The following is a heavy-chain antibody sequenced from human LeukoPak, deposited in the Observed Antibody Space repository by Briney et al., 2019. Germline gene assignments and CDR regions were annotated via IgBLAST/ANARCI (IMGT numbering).Heavy chain of an antibody. D-gene: IGHD3-22*01. Sequence: PGGCLRLSCVLSGFTFSSYGMYWVRQAPGKGLVWVAVISYDASNKYYADSVEGRITISRDDSKNTLYLQMNSLRAEDTAVYDCAKRGYYYDSSGYYSRTYFDYWGQGTRVMVSS. CDR3: AKRGYYYDSSGYYSRTYFDY. J-gene: IGHJ4*02. CDR2: ISYDASNK. CDR1: GFTFSSYG. V-gene: IGHV3-30*18.